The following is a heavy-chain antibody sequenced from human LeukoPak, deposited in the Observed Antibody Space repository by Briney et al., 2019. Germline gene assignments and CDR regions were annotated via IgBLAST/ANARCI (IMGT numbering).Heavy chain of an antibody. Sequence: PGGSLRLSCAASGFTFSSYEMNWVRQAPGKGLEWVSYISSSSSTIYYADSVKGRFTISRDNAKNSLYLQMNSLRAEDTAVYYCARDRGLDPWGQGTLVTVSS. J-gene: IGHJ5*02. CDR3: ARDRGLDP. CDR1: GFTFSSYE. CDR2: ISSSSSTI. V-gene: IGHV3-48*03.